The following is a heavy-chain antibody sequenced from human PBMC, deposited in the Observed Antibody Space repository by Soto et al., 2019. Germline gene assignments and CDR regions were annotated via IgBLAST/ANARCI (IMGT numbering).Heavy chain of an antibody. CDR1: GGSISSYY. Sequence: SETLSLTCTVSGGSISSYYWSWIRQPPGKGLEWIGYIYYSGSTNYNPSLKSRVTISVDTSKNQFSLKLSSVTAADTAVYYCAREKYSSSPHYWGQGTLVTVSS. CDR2: IYYSGST. V-gene: IGHV4-59*01. CDR3: AREKYSSSPHY. D-gene: IGHD6-13*01. J-gene: IGHJ4*02.